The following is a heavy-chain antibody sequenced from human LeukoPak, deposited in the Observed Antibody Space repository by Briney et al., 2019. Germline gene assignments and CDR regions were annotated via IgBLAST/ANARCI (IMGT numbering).Heavy chain of an antibody. CDR3: ASRKYSSSWYGADWFDP. Sequence: GGSLRLSCAASGFTFSDYYMSWIRQAPGEGLEWVSYISSSGSTIYYADSVKGRFTISRDNAKNSLYLQMNSLRAEDTAVYYCASRKYSSSWYGADWFDPWGQGTLVTVSS. D-gene: IGHD6-13*01. J-gene: IGHJ5*02. CDR2: ISSSGSTI. V-gene: IGHV3-11*01. CDR1: GFTFSDYY.